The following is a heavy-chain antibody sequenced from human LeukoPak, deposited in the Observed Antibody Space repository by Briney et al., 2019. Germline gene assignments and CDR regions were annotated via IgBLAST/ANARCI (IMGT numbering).Heavy chain of an antibody. CDR1: GFTFSSYA. J-gene: IGHJ6*03. CDR2: ISGSGGST. D-gene: IGHD2-2*02. CDR3: ARDGQVPGAINYYNMDV. V-gene: IGHV3-23*01. Sequence: GGSLRLSCAASGFTFSSYAMSWVRQAPGKGLEWVSGISGSGGSTYYAESVKGRFTISRDNAKNLLYLQMNSLRAEDTAVYYCARDGQVPGAINYYNMDVWGKGTTVTVSS.